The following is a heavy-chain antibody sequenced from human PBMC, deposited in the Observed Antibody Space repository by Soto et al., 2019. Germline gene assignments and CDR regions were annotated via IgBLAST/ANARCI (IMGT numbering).Heavy chain of an antibody. Sequence: EVQLLESGGGLEQRGGSLTLSCAASGFIFSDYAMSWVRQAPGKGREWVSAISGNGADAYYADSVKGRFTFSRDNSRNTLYLQMSSLRADDTTLYYCASSLFMAATNTEPFDRWGQVTLVTVSS. CDR1: GFIFSDYA. V-gene: IGHV3-23*01. D-gene: IGHD6-13*01. CDR2: ISGNGADA. J-gene: IGHJ5*02. CDR3: ASSLFMAATNTEPFDR.